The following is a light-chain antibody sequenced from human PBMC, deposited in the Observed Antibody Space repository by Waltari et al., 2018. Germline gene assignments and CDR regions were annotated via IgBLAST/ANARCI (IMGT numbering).Light chain of an antibody. CDR2: GAS. J-gene: IGKJ1*01. Sequence: EIVLTQSPGTLSLSPGDRATPPCRASRSVTGNYLAWYQQKPGQAPRLLIYGASNRAAGVPDRFSGSGSRTDFTLIISRLEPEDFAVYYCQHYDNSPLTFGQGTKVEIK. CDR1: RSVTGNY. V-gene: IGKV3-20*01. CDR3: QHYDNSPLT.